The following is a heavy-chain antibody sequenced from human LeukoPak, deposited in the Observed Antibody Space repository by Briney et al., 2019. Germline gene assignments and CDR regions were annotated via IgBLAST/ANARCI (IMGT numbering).Heavy chain of an antibody. V-gene: IGHV4-59*08. Sequence: PSETLSLTCTVSGGSISSYYWSWIRQPPGKGLEWIGYIYYSGSTNYNPSLKSRVTISVDTSKNQFSLKLSSVTAADTAVYYCARQRGNRPYSGTPRRSGAFDIWGQGTMVTVSS. CDR1: GGSISSYY. CDR2: IYYSGST. D-gene: IGHD1-26*01. J-gene: IGHJ3*02. CDR3: ARQRGNRPYSGTPRRSGAFDI.